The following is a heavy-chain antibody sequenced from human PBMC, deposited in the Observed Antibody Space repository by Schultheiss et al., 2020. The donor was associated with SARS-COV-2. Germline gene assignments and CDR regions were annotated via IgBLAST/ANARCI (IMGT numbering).Heavy chain of an antibody. Sequence: SETLSLTCTVSGGSISSYYWSWIRQPPGKGLEWIGYIYYSGSTYYNPSLKSRVTISADTSKNQFSLKLSSVTAADTAVYYCARIRGTYYRAFDFWGQGTLVTVSS. V-gene: IGHV4-59*12. J-gene: IGHJ4*02. CDR3: ARIRGTYYRAFDF. D-gene: IGHD1-26*01. CDR2: IYYSGST. CDR1: GGSISSYY.